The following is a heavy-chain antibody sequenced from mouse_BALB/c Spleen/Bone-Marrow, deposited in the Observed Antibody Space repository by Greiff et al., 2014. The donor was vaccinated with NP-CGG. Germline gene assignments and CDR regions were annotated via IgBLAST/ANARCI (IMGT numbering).Heavy chain of an antibody. V-gene: IGHV1-82*01. CDR3: ARSAYCGSSYGAMDY. CDR2: IYPGDGDT. J-gene: IGHJ4*01. Sequence: VQLQQSGPELVKPGASVKISCTGSGYAFSSSWMNWVKQRPGQGLEWIGRIYPGDGDTNSNGRFKGKATLTADRSSNTAYMQLSSLTSVDSAVYFCARSAYCGSSYGAMDYWGQGTSVTVSS. D-gene: IGHD1-1*01. CDR1: GYAFSSSW.